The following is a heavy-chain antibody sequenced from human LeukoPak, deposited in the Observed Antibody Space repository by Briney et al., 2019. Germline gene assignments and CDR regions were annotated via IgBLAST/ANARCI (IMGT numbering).Heavy chain of an antibody. V-gene: IGHV4-39*07. J-gene: IGHJ6*02. CDR1: GGSISSSSYY. CDR3: ARAKGDVAVGYYYGMDV. D-gene: IGHD2-21*02. Sequence: SETLSLTCTVSGGSISSSSYYWGWIRQPPGKGLEWIGSIYYSGSTYYNPSLKSRVTVSVDTSKNQFSLKLSSVTAADTAVYYCARAKGDVAVGYYYGMDVWGQGTTVTVSS. CDR2: IYYSGST.